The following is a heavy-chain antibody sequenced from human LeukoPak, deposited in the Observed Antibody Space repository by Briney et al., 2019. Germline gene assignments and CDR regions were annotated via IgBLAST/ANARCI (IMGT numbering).Heavy chain of an antibody. J-gene: IGHJ4*02. V-gene: IGHV3-7*05. CDR3: ARTRHGYWGY. CDR1: GSTFSSYW. D-gene: IGHD5-18*01. CDR2: IQEDGSEK. Sequence: PGESLRPSCAASGSTFSSYWMSWVRQAPGKGLEWVANIQEDGSEKNYVDSVKGRFTIARDNAKNSLYLHMNSLRAEDTAVYYCARTRHGYWGYWGQGTLVTVSS.